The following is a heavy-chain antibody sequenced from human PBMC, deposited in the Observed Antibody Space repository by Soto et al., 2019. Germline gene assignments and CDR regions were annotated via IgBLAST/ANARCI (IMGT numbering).Heavy chain of an antibody. Sequence: PSETLSLTCTVSGGSISSYYWSWIRQPPGKGLEWIGYIYYSGSTNYNPSLKSRVTISVDTSKNQFSLKLSSVTAADTAAYYCAREYYGSGNAFDIWGQGTMVTVSS. CDR2: IYYSGST. J-gene: IGHJ3*02. D-gene: IGHD3-10*01. CDR3: AREYYGSGNAFDI. V-gene: IGHV4-59*01. CDR1: GGSISSYY.